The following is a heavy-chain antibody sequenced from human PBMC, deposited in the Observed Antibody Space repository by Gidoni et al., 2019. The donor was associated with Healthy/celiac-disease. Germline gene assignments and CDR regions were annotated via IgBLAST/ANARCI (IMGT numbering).Heavy chain of an antibody. CDR2: IYHSGST. D-gene: IGHD6-19*01. CDR3: ARVIAVAGTDY. J-gene: IGHJ4*02. CDR1: GYSISSGYY. Sequence: QVQLQESGPGLVKPSETLSLTCAVSGYSISSGYYWGWIRQPPGKGLEWIGSIYHSGSTYYNPSLKSRVTISVDTSKNQFSLKLSSVTAADTAVYYCARVIAVAGTDYWGQGTLVTVSS. V-gene: IGHV4-38-2*01.